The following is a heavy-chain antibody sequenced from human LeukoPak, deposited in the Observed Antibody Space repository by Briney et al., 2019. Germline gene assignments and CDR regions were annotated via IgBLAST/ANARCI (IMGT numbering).Heavy chain of an antibody. V-gene: IGHV1-2*02. CDR3: ATAVLYGGNDFDY. D-gene: IGHD5-12*01. CDR2: INPNSGVT. Sequence: ASVKVSCKASGYTFTGYYMHWVRQAPGQGLEWMGWINPNSGVTKFAQRFQGRVTMTRDTSTSTAYLDLSSLRSDDTAVYYCATAVLYGGNDFDYRGQGTLVTVSS. J-gene: IGHJ4*02. CDR1: GYTFTGYY.